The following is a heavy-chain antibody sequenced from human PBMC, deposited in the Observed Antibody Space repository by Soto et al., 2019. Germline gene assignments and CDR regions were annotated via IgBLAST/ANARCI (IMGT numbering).Heavy chain of an antibody. V-gene: IGHV1-8*02. D-gene: IGHD1-26*01. Sequence: ASVKVSCKASGYTFTSYDINWVRQATGQGLEWMGWMNPNSGNTGYAQKFHGRVTMTRNTAINTAYMELSSLSSEDTAVYYCAIVGARPPNYWGQGTLVTAPQ. CDR3: AIVGARPPNY. CDR2: MNPNSGNT. CDR1: GYTFTSYD. J-gene: IGHJ4*02.